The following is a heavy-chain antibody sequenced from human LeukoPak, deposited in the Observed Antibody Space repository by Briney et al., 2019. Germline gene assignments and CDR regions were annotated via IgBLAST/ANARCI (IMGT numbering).Heavy chain of an antibody. V-gene: IGHV3-30-3*01. J-gene: IGHJ4*02. Sequence: GGSLRLSCAASGFTFSSYAMHWVRQAPGKGLEWVAVISYDGSNKYYADSVKGRFTISRDNSKNTLYLQMNSLRAEDTAVYYCARDYDFDDYWGQGTLVTVSS. CDR1: GFTFSSYA. D-gene: IGHD3-3*01. CDR2: ISYDGSNK. CDR3: ARDYDFDDY.